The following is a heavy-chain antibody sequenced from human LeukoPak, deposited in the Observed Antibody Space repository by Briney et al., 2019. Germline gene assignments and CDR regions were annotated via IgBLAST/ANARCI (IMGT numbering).Heavy chain of an antibody. V-gene: IGHV3-21*01. CDR1: GFTFSSYS. J-gene: IGHJ4*02. D-gene: IGHD6-13*01. CDR2: ISSSSSYI. Sequence: GGSLRLSCAASGFTFSSYSMNWVRQAPGKGLEWVSSISSSSSYIYYADSVKGRFTISRDNAKNSLYLQMNSLRAEDTAVYYCARVGALSSSWLLYWGQGTLVTVSS. CDR3: ARVGALSSSWLLY.